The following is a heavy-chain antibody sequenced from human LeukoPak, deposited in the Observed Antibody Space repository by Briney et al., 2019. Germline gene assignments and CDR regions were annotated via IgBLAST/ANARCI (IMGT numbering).Heavy chain of an antibody. CDR3: ARGRYTFDY. CDR1: GGSISSYY. CDR2: IYYSGDT. V-gene: IGHV4-59*01. J-gene: IGHJ4*02. Sequence: SETLSLTCTVSGGSISSYYWSWIRQPPGKGLEWIGYIYYSGDTNYNPSLQSRVTISVDTSKNQFSLKLSSVTAADTAVYYCARGRYTFDYWGQGTLVTVSS. D-gene: IGHD1-1*01.